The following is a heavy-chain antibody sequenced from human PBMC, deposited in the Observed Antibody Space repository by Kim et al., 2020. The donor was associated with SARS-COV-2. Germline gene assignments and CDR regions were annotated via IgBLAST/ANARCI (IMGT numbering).Heavy chain of an antibody. V-gene: IGHV3-74*01. J-gene: IGHJ6*02. CDR2: ICSDGSGT. Sequence: GGSLRLSCAASGFTFNNYSMHWVRQTPGKGLVWVSRICSDGSGTDYADSVRGRFTISRDNAENTLYLQMNSLRTEDTAVYYCARGFFGDGVDVWGQGTTVTVSS. D-gene: IGHD3-3*01. CDR3: ARGFFGDGVDV. CDR1: GFTFNNYS.